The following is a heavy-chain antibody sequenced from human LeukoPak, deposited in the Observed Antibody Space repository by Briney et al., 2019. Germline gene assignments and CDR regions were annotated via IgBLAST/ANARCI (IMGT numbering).Heavy chain of an antibody. Sequence: SVKVSCTASGGTFSSYAISWVRQAPGQGLEWMGGIIPIFGTANYAQKFQGRVTITADKSTSTAYMELSSLRSEDTAVYYCARTGNIDDYGDRTHDYWGQGTLVTVSS. CDR1: GGTFSSYA. CDR3: ARTGNIDDYGDRTHDY. D-gene: IGHD4-17*01. V-gene: IGHV1-69*06. CDR2: IIPIFGTA. J-gene: IGHJ4*02.